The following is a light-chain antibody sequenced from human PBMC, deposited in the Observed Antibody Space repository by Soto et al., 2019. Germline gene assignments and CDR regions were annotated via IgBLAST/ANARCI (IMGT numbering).Light chain of an antibody. CDR2: SAS. CDR1: QDINVD. J-gene: IGKJ2*03. V-gene: IGKV1-39*01. Sequence: DIQMTQPPSSASASIGDTVTITCLASQDINVDLNWYQQEPGEVRKLLIYSASTLHSGVPSGVTGSGSETDLTLTLRSLQPEDVATYYCQHGYVAPYSFGQGTK. CDR3: QHGYVAPYS.